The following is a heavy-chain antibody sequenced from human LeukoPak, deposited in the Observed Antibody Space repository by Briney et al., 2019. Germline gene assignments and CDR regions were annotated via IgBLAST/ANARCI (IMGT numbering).Heavy chain of an antibody. V-gene: IGHV3-23*01. CDR3: AKDRSGFSNWFDP. D-gene: IGHD3-3*01. CDR1: GFTFSSYA. J-gene: IGHJ5*02. CDR2: IRGSGGST. Sequence: PGGSLILSCAASGFTFSSYAMSWVRQAPGKGLEWVSTIRGSGGSTYSADSVKGRFIISRDNSKNTLFLQMNSLRAEDTAVYYCAKDRSGFSNWFDPWGQGTLVTVSS.